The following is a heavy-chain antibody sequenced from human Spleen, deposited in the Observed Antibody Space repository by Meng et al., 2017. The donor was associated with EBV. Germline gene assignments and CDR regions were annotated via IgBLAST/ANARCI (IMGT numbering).Heavy chain of an antibody. D-gene: IGHD6-25*01. CDR1: GGSITSTRYF. CDR3: ARQQGDSSDRWFDP. V-gene: IGHV4-39*01. J-gene: IGHJ5*02. CDR2: IYYHGNT. Sequence: HLHLSESGPGLVKASEPLSSTCTASGGSITSTRYFWGWIRQPPGKGLEWIGNIYYHGNTYYNPSLKSRVSISIDTSKSQFSLRLTSVTAADTAVYYCARQQGDSSDRWFDPWGQGTLVTVSS.